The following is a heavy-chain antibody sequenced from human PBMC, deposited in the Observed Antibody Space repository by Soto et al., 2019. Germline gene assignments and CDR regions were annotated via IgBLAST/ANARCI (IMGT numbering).Heavy chain of an antibody. D-gene: IGHD6-6*01. CDR3: ARDAGGASSSGGWFEP. V-gene: IGHV3-21*06. CDR1: GFTFSSFT. Sequence: EVQLVESGGGLVKPGGSLRLSCAASGFTFSSFTMNWVRQAPGKGLEWVSAISSNAAYIYYADSVKGRFTISRDNARTWMYLQMNSLRVEDTAVYYCARDAGGASSSGGWFEPWGQGTLVTVSS. J-gene: IGHJ5*02. CDR2: ISSNAAYI.